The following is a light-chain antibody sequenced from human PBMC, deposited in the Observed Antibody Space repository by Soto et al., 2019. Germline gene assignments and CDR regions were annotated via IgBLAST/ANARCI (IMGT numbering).Light chain of an antibody. Sequence: DIQMTQSPSSLFASVGDRVTVTCRASQSINIYLNWYQQKTGKAPTLLIYGASSLQSGVPSRFSGGGSRTDLTLTISALQPEDFGTYYSQQSYRSPYTFRQGTKLAI. V-gene: IGKV1-39*01. CDR3: QQSYRSPYT. CDR2: GAS. J-gene: IGKJ2*01. CDR1: QSINIY.